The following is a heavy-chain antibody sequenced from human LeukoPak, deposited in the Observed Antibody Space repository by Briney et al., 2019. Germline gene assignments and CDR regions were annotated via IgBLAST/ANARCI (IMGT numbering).Heavy chain of an antibody. D-gene: IGHD6-13*01. CDR3: ARDVMGAAAGPFDY. CDR2: ISYDGSNK. CDR1: GFTFSSYA. V-gene: IGHV3-30-3*01. J-gene: IGHJ4*02. Sequence: GGSLRLSCAASGFTFSSYAMHWVRQAPGKGLEWVAVISYDGSNKYYADSVKGRFTISRDNSKNTLYLQMNSLRAEDTAVYYCARDVMGAAAGPFDYWGQGTLVTVSS.